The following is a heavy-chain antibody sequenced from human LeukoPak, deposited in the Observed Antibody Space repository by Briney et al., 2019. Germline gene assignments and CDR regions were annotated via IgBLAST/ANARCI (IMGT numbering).Heavy chain of an antibody. Sequence: PGGSLRLSCAASGFIFSNYAMSWVRQAPEKGLEWVSAISGSGDSAYYADSVKGRFTISRDNSKNKLYLQMNSLRAEDTAIYYCAKDIFGGLLDAFDIWGQGTVVTVSS. J-gene: IGHJ3*02. CDR1: GFIFSNYA. CDR2: ISGSGDSA. CDR3: AKDIFGGLLDAFDI. D-gene: IGHD3-10*01. V-gene: IGHV3-23*01.